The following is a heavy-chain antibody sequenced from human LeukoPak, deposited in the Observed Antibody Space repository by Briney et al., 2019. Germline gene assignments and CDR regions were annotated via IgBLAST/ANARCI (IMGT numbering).Heavy chain of an antibody. D-gene: IGHD6-13*01. J-gene: IGHJ4*02. CDR2: ISGSGGST. Sequence: GGSLRLSCAASGFTFSSYAMSWVRQAPGKGLEWVSAISGSGGSTYYADSVKGRFTISRDNSKNTLYLQMNSLRAEDTAVYYCAKMRPYSSSWLALYFDYWGQGTLVTVSS. V-gene: IGHV3-23*01. CDR3: AKMRPYSSSWLALYFDY. CDR1: GFTFSSYA.